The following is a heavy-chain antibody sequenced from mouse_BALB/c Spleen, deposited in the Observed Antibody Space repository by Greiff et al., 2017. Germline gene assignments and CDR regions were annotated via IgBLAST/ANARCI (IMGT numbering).Heavy chain of an antibody. V-gene: IGHV1-80*01. J-gene: IGHJ3*01. D-gene: IGHD1-1*01. CDR3: ARSYTTPPFAY. Sequence: QVQLQQSGAELVRPGSSVTISCKASGYAFSSYWMNWVKQRPGQGLEWIGQISPGDGDTNYNGKFKGKATLTADNSSSTAYMQLSSLTSEDSAVYFCARSYTTPPFAYWGQGTLVTVSA. CDR1: GYAFSSYW. CDR2: ISPGDGDT.